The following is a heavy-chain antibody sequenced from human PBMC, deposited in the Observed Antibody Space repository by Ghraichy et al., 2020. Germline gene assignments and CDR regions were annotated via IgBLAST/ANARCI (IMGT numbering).Heavy chain of an antibody. J-gene: IGHJ6*02. D-gene: IGHD3-10*01. CDR1: GFTFSTYW. Sequence: GGSLRLSCAASGFTFSTYWMSWVRQAPGKGLEWVANINQDGSEKYYVDSVKGRFTISRDNAKNSLYLQMNSLRAEDTAVYYCARYGSGTLYYYYYGMDVWGQGTTVTVSS. CDR2: INQDGSEK. CDR3: ARYGSGTLYYYYYGMDV. V-gene: IGHV3-7*01.